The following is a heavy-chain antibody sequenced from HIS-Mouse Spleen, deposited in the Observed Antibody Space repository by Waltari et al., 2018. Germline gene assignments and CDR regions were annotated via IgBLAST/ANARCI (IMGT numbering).Heavy chain of an antibody. CDR1: GFTFDDYA. D-gene: IGHD3-10*01. J-gene: IGHJ4*02. CDR2: ISWVSGSI. CDR3: AKDIVPMVRGVSFDY. V-gene: IGHV3-9*01. Sequence: EVQLVESGGGLVQPGRSLRLSCAASGFTFDDYAMHWVRQAPGKGLEWVSGISWVSGSIGDADSVKGRFTISRDNAKNSLYLQMNSLRAEDTALYYCAKDIVPMVRGVSFDYWGQGTLVTVSS.